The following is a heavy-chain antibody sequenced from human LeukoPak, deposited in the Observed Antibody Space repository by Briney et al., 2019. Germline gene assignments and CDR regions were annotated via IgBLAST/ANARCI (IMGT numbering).Heavy chain of an antibody. Sequence: GGSLRLSCAASGFTFSSYSMNWVRQAPGKGLEWVSSISSSSSYIYYADSVKGRFTISRDNTKNSLYLQMNSLRAEDTAVYYCARGGIAAFDYWGQGTLVTVSS. J-gene: IGHJ4*02. CDR3: ARGGIAAFDY. V-gene: IGHV3-21*01. D-gene: IGHD6-13*01. CDR2: ISSSSSYI. CDR1: GFTFSSYS.